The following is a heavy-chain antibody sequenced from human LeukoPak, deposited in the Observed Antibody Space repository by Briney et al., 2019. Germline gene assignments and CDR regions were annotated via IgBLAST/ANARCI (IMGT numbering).Heavy chain of an antibody. J-gene: IGHJ4*02. V-gene: IGHV1-18*04. CDR3: ARDNCGGDCYRGVEVQVGFNY. D-gene: IGHD2-21*01. Sequence: GASVKVSCKASGYTFTSYGISWVRQAPGQGLEWMGWISAYNGNTNYAQKLQGRVTMTTDTSTSTAYMELRSLRSDDTAVYYCARDNCGGDCYRGVEVQVGFNYWGQGTLVTVSS. CDR2: ISAYNGNT. CDR1: GYTFTSYG.